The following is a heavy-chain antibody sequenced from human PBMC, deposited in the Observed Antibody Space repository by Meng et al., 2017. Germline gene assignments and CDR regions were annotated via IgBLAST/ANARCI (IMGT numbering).Heavy chain of an antibody. J-gene: IGHJ4*02. CDR1: GGSFSGYY. V-gene: IGHV4-34*01. D-gene: IGHD6-6*01. Sequence: QLQQWGAGLLTPSETLSLTGAVYGGSFSGYYWSWSRQPPGKGLEWIGEINHSGSTNYNPSLKSRVTISVDTSKNQFSLKLSSVTAADTAVYYCARRGIAARPFYYWGQGTLVTVSS. CDR3: ARRGIAARPFYY. CDR2: INHSGST.